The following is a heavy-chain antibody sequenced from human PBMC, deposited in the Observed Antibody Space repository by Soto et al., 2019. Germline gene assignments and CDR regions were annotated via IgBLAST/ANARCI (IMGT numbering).Heavy chain of an antibody. D-gene: IGHD3-10*01. V-gene: IGHV1-18*01. Sequence: ASVKVSCKASGYTFTSYGISWVRQAPGQGLEWMGWISAYNGNTNYAQKLQGRVTMTTDTSTSTAYLELRSLRSDDTAVYYCGRRGDYYVSGSYYPVLVVYNGMDVWGQGTTVPVS. CDR2: ISAYNGNT. CDR1: GYTFTSYG. CDR3: GRRGDYYVSGSYYPVLVVYNGMDV. J-gene: IGHJ6*02.